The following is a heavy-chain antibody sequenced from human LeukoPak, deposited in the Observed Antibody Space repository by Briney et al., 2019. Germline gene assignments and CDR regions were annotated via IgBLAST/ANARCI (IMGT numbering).Heavy chain of an antibody. Sequence: SETLSLTCAVSGGSISSGGYSWSWIRQPPGKGLEWIGYIYHSGSTYYNPSLKSRVTISVDRSKNQFSLKLSSVTAADTAVYYCARVGIVGASDANARYYYYGMDVWGQGTTVTVSS. CDR2: IYHSGST. CDR1: GGSISSGGYS. J-gene: IGHJ6*02. V-gene: IGHV4-30-2*01. CDR3: ARVGIVGASDANARYYYYGMDV. D-gene: IGHD1-26*01.